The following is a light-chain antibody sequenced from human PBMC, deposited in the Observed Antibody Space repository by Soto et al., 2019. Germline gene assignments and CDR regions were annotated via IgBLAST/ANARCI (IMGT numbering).Light chain of an antibody. CDR1: QSLSSF. CDR2: DAS. CDR3: QQRSDWPLT. J-gene: IGKJ4*01. V-gene: IGKV3-11*01. Sequence: VLTQSPATLSLSPGDITTLSCRASQSLSSFLAWYQQKPGQAPRLLIYDASNRATGIPARFSGSGSGTDFTLTISSLEPEDCAVYYCQQRSDWPLTFGGGTKVEI.